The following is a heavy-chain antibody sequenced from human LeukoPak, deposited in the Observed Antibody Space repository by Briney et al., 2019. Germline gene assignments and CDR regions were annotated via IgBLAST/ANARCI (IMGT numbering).Heavy chain of an antibody. J-gene: IGHJ4*02. CDR3: ARHWGGQLGLHNFDY. Sequence: SETLSLTXTVSGGSISSSSYYWGWIRQPPGKGLEWIGSIYYSGSTYYNPSLKSRVTISVDTSKNQFSLKLSSVTAADTAVYYCARHWGGQLGLHNFDYWGQGTLVTVSS. CDR1: GGSISSSSYY. CDR2: IYYSGST. D-gene: IGHD6-6*01. V-gene: IGHV4-39*01.